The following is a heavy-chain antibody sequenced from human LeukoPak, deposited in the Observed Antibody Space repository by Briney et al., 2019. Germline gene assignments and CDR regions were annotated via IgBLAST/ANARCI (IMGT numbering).Heavy chain of an antibody. CDR1: GGSISSGGYY. CDR3: ARELGWFDP. D-gene: IGHD1-26*01. V-gene: IGHV4-31*03. Sequence: PSETLSLTCTVSGGSISSGGYYWSWIRQPPGKGLEWIGYIYYSGSTYYNPSLKSRVAILVDTSKNQFSLKLSSVTAADTAVYYCARELGWFDPWGQGTLVTVSS. CDR2: IYYSGST. J-gene: IGHJ5*02.